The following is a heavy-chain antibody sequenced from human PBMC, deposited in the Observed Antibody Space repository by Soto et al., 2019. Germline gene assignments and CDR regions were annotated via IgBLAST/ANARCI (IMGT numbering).Heavy chain of an antibody. CDR3: ARGVGGPGIAVAGKLFDY. D-gene: IGHD6-19*01. V-gene: IGHV4-34*01. CDR2: INHSGST. Sequence: SETLSLTCAVYGGSFSGYYWSWIRQPPGKGLEWIGEINHSGSTNYNPSLKSRVTISVDTSKNQFSLKLSSVTAADTAVYYCARGVGGPGIAVAGKLFDYWGQGTLVTVSS. J-gene: IGHJ4*02. CDR1: GGSFSGYY.